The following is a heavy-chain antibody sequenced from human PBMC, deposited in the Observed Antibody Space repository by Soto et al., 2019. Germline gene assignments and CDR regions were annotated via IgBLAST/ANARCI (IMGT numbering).Heavy chain of an antibody. CDR3: AKDLTRQPAYWLDP. CDR1: GFSFTGYY. D-gene: IGHD3-16*01. J-gene: IGHJ5*02. Sequence: VASVKVSCKASGFSFTGYYIHWLRQAPGQGLEWRGWINAHSGGTEYAQKFQGRVTLTRDTSIATAYLTLTSLTSDDTALYYCAKDLTRQPAYWLDPWGQGTQVTVSS. CDR2: INAHSGGT. V-gene: IGHV1-2*02.